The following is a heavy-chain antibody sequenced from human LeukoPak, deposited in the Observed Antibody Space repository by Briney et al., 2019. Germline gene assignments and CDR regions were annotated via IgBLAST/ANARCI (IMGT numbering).Heavy chain of an antibody. CDR3: ARDASPGYFDL. CDR1: GFTFSSYW. Sequence: GGSLRLSCAVSGFTFSSYWMHWVRQGPGKGLAWVSRITSDGSATDYADSVKGRFTISRDNAKNNLYLHMDSLRAEDTAVYYCARDASPGYFDLWGRGTPVTVSS. CDR2: ITSDGSAT. V-gene: IGHV3-74*01. D-gene: IGHD2-15*01. J-gene: IGHJ2*01.